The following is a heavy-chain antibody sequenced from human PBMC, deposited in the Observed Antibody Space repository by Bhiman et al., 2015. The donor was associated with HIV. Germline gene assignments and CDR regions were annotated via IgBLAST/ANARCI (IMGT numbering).Heavy chain of an antibody. Sequence: EVQLVESGGGLVQPGGSLRLSCAASGFTFSSYEMNWVRQAPGKGLEWVSYISSSGNTIYYADSVKGRFTISRDNAKNSLYLQMNSLRAEDTAVYYCARFSGTGIGMLSSQWSYWGQGTLVTVSS. J-gene: IGHJ4*02. V-gene: IGHV3-48*03. D-gene: IGHD3-10*01. CDR1: GFTFSSYE. CDR3: ARFSGTGIGMLSSQWSY. CDR2: ISSSGNTI.